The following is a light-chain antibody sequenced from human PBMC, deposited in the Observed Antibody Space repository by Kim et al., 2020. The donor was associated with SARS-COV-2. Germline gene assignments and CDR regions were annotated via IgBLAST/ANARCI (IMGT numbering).Light chain of an antibody. CDR3: QFYDSTTVV. V-gene: IGLV6-57*03. CDR1: SGSIATSY. J-gene: IGLJ2*01. CDR2: END. Sequence: NFMLTQPHSVSESPGRTVTISCTRSSGSIATSYVQWYQQRPASAPTTAIYENDQRPSGVPDRFSGSIDSSSNSASLTISGLQTEDEADYYCQFYDSTTVVFGGGTQLTVL.